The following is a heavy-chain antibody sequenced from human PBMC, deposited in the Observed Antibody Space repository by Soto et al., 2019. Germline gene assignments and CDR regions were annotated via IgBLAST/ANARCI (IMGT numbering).Heavy chain of an antibody. J-gene: IGHJ6*02. CDR3: ARYDYDFWSGYYGMDA. D-gene: IGHD3-3*01. CDR2: ISAYNGNT. CDR1: GYTFTSYG. V-gene: IGHV1-18*04. Sequence: ASVKVSCKASGYTFTSYGISWVRQAPGQGLEWMGWISAYNGNTNYAQKLQGRVTMTTDTSTSTAYMELRSLRSDDTAVYYCARYDYDFWSGYYGMDAWGQGTTVTVSS.